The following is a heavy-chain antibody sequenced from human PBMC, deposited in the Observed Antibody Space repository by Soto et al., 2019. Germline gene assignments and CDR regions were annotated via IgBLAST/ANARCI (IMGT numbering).Heavy chain of an antibody. CDR3: ARDSPYYYYGMDV. CDR1: GYTFTGYY. J-gene: IGHJ6*02. Sequence: SVKVSCKASGYTFTGYYMHWVRQAPGQGLEWMGWINPNSGGTNYAQKFQGWVTMTRDTSISTAYMELSRLRSDDTAVYYCARDSPYYYYGMDVWGQGTTVTASS. V-gene: IGHV1-2*04. CDR2: INPNSGGT.